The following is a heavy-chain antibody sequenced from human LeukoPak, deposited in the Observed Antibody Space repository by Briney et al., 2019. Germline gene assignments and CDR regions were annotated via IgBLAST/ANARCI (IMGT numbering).Heavy chain of an antibody. CDR1: GYTFTSYA. D-gene: IGHD3-3*01. V-gene: IGHV7-4-1*02. CDR2: INTNTGNP. J-gene: IGHJ4*02. CDR3: ARVAEADYDFWSGSSDY. Sequence: ASVKVSCKASGYTFTSYAMNWVRQAPGQGLEWMGWINTNTGNPTYAQGFTGRFVFSLDTSVSTAYLQISSLKAEDTAVYYCARVAEADYDFWSGSSDYWGQGTLVTVSS.